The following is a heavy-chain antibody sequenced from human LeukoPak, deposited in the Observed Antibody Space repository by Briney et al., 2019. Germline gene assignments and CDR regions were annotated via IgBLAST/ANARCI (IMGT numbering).Heavy chain of an antibody. CDR3: ARDLLGYYYDSGGSY. Sequence: PGGSLRLSCAASGFTFSSYSMNWVRQAPGKGLEWVSSISSSSSYIYYADSVKGRFTISRDNAKNSLYLQMNSLRAEDTAVYYCARDLLGYYYDSGGSYWGQGTLVTASS. D-gene: IGHD3-22*01. CDR1: GFTFSSYS. J-gene: IGHJ4*02. CDR2: ISSSSSYI. V-gene: IGHV3-21*01.